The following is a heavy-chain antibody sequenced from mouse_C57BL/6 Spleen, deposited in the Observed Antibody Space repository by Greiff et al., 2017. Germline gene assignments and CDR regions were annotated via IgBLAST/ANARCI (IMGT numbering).Heavy chain of an antibody. Sequence: VQLKESGPGLVKPSQSLSLTCSVTGYSITSGYYWNWIRQFPGNKLEWMGYISYDGSNNYNPSLKNRISVTRDTSKNPVFLKLNSVTTEDTATYYCARTLNHWWYFGVWGTGATVTVSS. V-gene: IGHV3-6*01. D-gene: IGHD1-3*01. J-gene: IGHJ1*03. CDR1: GYSITSGYY. CDR2: ISYDGSN. CDR3: ARTLNHWWYFGV.